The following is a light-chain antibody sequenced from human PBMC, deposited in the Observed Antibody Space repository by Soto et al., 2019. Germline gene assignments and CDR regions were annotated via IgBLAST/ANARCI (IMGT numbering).Light chain of an antibody. CDR3: QQYNNWPWT. V-gene: IGKV3-15*01. CDR1: QSIASN. J-gene: IGKJ1*01. Sequence: EIVMTQFPATLSVSPRESATPSCRASQSIASNLAWYQQRPGQAPRLLIYGTSTRATGIPARFSGSGSGTEFTLTIDSLQSEDFAVYYCQQYNNWPWTFGQGTKVDIK. CDR2: GTS.